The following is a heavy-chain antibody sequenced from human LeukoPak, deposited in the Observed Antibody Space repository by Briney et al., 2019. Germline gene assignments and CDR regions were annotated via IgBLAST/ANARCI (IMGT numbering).Heavy chain of an antibody. J-gene: IGHJ5*02. CDR3: VTTRSSNWPPFDP. V-gene: IGHV3-64D*06. Sequence: GGSLRLSCSASGFTFSSYAMHWVRQAPGKGLEYVSAISSNGGSTYYADSVKGRFTISRDNSKNTLYLQMSSLRAEDTAVYYCVTTRSSNWPPFDPWGQGTLVTVSS. CDR2: ISSNGGST. D-gene: IGHD2-2*01. CDR1: GFTFSSYA.